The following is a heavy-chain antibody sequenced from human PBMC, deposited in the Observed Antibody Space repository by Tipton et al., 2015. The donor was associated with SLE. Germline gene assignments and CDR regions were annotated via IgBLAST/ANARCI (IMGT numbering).Heavy chain of an antibody. Sequence: TLSLTCTVSGVSISSASYYWNWIRQPAGKGLEWIGEVFRGGSTNYSPSLESRVTITVDMSKNQFSLRLISVTAADTVVYYCARGCSSSTCEPFYFFGMDVWGQGTTVTVSS. J-gene: IGHJ6*02. D-gene: IGHD2-2*01. CDR3: ARGCSSSTCEPFYFFGMDV. CDR1: GVSISSASYY. V-gene: IGHV4-61*09. CDR2: VFRGGST.